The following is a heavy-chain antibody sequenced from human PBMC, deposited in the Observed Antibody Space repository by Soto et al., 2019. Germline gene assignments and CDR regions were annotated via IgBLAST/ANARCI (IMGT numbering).Heavy chain of an antibody. Sequence: GGSLRLSCAASGFTFSSYWMSWVRQAPGQALEWVANIKQEGSEKYYVDSVKGRFTISRDNAKNSLYLQMNSLRAEDTAVYYCARALRDYYYDSSGYYLGFDYWGQGTLVTVSS. CDR3: ARALRDYYYDSSGYYLGFDY. CDR2: IKQEGSEK. D-gene: IGHD3-22*01. J-gene: IGHJ4*02. V-gene: IGHV3-7*01. CDR1: GFTFSSYW.